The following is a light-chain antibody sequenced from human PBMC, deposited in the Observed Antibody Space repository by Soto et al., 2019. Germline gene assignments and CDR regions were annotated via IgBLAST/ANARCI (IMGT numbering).Light chain of an antibody. Sequence: DIQMTQSPSTLSASVRDRVTITCRASQTISSWLAWYQQKPGEAPKLLIYKASTLKSGVPSRFSSSGSGTEFTLTISSLQPDDFATYYCQPYNSYSEAFGQGTKVDIK. CDR1: QTISSW. CDR2: KAS. V-gene: IGKV1-5*03. J-gene: IGKJ1*01. CDR3: QPYNSYSEA.